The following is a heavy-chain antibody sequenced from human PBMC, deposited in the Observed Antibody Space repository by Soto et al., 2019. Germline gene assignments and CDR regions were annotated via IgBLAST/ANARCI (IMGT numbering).Heavy chain of an antibody. D-gene: IGHD5-18*01. V-gene: IGHV4-4*07. J-gene: IGHJ4*02. CDR3: ARGGIQLSYALVY. CDR1: GNSARNYY. CDR2: SYGRGSK. Sequence: SETLSLTCSVSGNSARNYYWRCMLHPAGKGPGHIGRSYGRGSKSDNSSFKRRVTMSMDTSQTQIYLNLTSVTAADTAVYYCARGGIQLSYALVYWGQGIQVTVSS.